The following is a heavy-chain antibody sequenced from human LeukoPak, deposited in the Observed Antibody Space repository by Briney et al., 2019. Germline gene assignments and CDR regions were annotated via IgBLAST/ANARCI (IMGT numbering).Heavy chain of an antibody. CDR1: GGSITNYY. J-gene: IGHJ6*03. CDR2: IHYSGST. D-gene: IGHD4-11*01. CDR3: ARASVTYYYYYYMDV. Sequence: KPSETLSLTCTVSGGSITNYYWTWIRQPPGKGLEWIGYIHYSGSTNYNPSLKSRVTISVDTSKNQFSLKLSSVTAADTAVYYCARASVTYYYYYYMDVWGKGTTVTDSS. V-gene: IGHV4-59*01.